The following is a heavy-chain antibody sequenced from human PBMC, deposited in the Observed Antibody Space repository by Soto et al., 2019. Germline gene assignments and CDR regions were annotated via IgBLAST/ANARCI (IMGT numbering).Heavy chain of an antibody. Sequence: SETLSLTCAVSGGSISSSNWWSWVRQPPGKGLEWIGEIYHSWSTNYNPCLKSRFTISIDKSKNQFSLKLSSFTAADTAVYYCATEYSSLRAPYYYYYGMDVWGQGTTVTVSS. CDR1: GGSISSSNW. V-gene: IGHV4-4*02. J-gene: IGHJ6*02. CDR3: ATEYSSLRAPYYYYYGMDV. CDR2: IYHSWST. D-gene: IGHD6-6*01.